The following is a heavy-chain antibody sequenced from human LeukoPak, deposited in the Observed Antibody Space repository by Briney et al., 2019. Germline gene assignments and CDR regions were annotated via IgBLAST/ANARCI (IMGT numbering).Heavy chain of an antibody. CDR1: GYTLTELS. Sequence: ASVKVSCKVSGYTLTELSMHWVRQAPGKGLEWMGGFDPEDGETIYAQKFQGRVTMTEDTSTDTAYMELSSLRSEDTAVYYCATAPPAYSSTMRHYYFDYWGQGTLVTVSS. D-gene: IGHD2-2*01. V-gene: IGHV1-24*01. J-gene: IGHJ4*02. CDR3: ATAPPAYSSTMRHYYFDY. CDR2: FDPEDGET.